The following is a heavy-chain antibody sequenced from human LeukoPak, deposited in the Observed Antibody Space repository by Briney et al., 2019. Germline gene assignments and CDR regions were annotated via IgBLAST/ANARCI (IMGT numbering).Heavy chain of an antibody. J-gene: IGHJ4*02. CDR1: GFTFSSYE. D-gene: IGHD1-1*01. Sequence: PGGSLRLSCAASGFTFSSYEMNWVRQAPGKGLEWVSYISNSDGTRTYADSVKGRFTISRDNAKNSLYLEMNSLRAEDTAVYFCARQRYFDYWGQGTLVTVSS. CDR2: ISNSDGTR. V-gene: IGHV3-48*03. CDR3: ARQRYFDY.